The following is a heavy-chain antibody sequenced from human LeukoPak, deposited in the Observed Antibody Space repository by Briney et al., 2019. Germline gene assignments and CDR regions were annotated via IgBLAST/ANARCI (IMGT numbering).Heavy chain of an antibody. CDR3: ARFGSLREPILDY. J-gene: IGHJ4*02. CDR2: IYYTGTT. D-gene: IGHD3-16*01. CDR1: GGSLTSYY. V-gene: IGHV4-59*01. Sequence: PSETLSLTCTVSGGSLTSYYWSWIRQPPGKGLEWIGCIYYTGTTNYNPSFKSRVTISVDTSKNQFSLKLNSVTAADTAVYYCARFGSLREPILDYWGQGTLVTVSS.